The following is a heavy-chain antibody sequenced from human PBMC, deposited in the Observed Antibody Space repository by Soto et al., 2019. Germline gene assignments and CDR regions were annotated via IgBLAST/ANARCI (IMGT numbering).Heavy chain of an antibody. CDR3: VKDQAAKLTGDAFDI. CDR2: ISSNGGST. J-gene: IGHJ3*02. D-gene: IGHD7-27*01. V-gene: IGHV3-64D*06. Sequence: GGSLRLSCSASGFTFSSYAMHWVRQAPGKGLEYVSAISSNGGSTYYADSVKGRFTISRDNSKNTLYLQMSSLRAEDTAVYYCVKDQAAKLTGDAFDIWGQGTMVTVSS. CDR1: GFTFSSYA.